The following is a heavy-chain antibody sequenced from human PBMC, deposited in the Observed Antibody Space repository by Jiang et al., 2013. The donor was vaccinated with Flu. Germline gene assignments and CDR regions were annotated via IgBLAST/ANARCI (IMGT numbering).Heavy chain of an antibody. Sequence: GAEVKRPGSSVKVSCKASGGTFSSYAISWVRQAPGQGLEWMGGIIPIFGIANYAQKFQGRVTITADESTSTAYMELSRLRSDDTAMYYCARCPARGITDLDYWGQGTLVTVSS. CDR1: GGTFSSYA. D-gene: IGHD3-10*01. J-gene: IGHJ4*02. V-gene: IGHV1-69*01. CDR3: ARCPARGITDLDY. CDR2: IIPIFGIA.